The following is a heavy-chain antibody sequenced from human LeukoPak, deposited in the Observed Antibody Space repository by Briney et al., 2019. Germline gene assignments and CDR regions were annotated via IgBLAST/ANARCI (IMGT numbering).Heavy chain of an antibody. CDR2: ISAYNGNT. J-gene: IGHJ4*02. Sequence: ASVKVSCKASGYTFTSYGISWVRQAPGQGLEWMGWISAYNGNTNYAQKLQGRVTMTTDTSTSTAYMELRSLRSDDTAVYYCARAGHCSGGSCTGTVDYWGQGTLVTVSS. V-gene: IGHV1-18*01. CDR1: GYTFTSYG. D-gene: IGHD2-15*01. CDR3: ARAGHCSGGSCTGTVDY.